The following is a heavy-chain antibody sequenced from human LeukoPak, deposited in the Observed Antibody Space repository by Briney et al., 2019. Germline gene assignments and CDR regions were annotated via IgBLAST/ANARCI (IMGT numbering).Heavy chain of an antibody. CDR1: GYTFTNFE. V-gene: IGHV1-8*03. Sequence: ASVKVSCKASGYTFTNFEVNWMRQAAGQGLEWMGWMNPNSGNSGFAQKFQGRVTITSDNSISTAYMEVSGLTPDDTAVYFCARVAPQWLAPIDYWGQGTLVIVSS. J-gene: IGHJ4*02. D-gene: IGHD6-19*01. CDR3: ARVAPQWLAPIDY. CDR2: MNPNSGNS.